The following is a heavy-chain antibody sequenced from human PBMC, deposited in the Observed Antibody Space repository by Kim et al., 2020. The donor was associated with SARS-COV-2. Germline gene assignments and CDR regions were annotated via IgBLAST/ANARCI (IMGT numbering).Heavy chain of an antibody. J-gene: IGHJ6*02. CDR2: IKSKTDGGTT. V-gene: IGHV3-15*01. Sequence: GGSLRLSCAASGFTFSNAWMSWVRQAPGKGLEWVGRIKSKTDGGTTDYAAPVKGRFTIARDDSKNTLYLQMNSLKTEDTAVYYCTTVVLGDFDRSFYYYYGMDVWGQGTTVTVSS. D-gene: IGHD3-16*01. CDR3: TTVVLGDFDRSFYYYYGMDV. CDR1: GFTFSNAW.